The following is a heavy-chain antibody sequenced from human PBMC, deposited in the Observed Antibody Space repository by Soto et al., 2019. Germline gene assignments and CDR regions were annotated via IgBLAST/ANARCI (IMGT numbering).Heavy chain of an antibody. Sequence: EVQLVESGGGLEQPGGSLRLSCAASGFTFSSYAMNWVRQAPGKGLEWLSYISTSSSTIYYADSVKGRFTISRDNAKNSQFLQMNTLRAEDTAVYYCARDGTVDFYYGMDVWGQGTTVTVSS. J-gene: IGHJ6*02. CDR3: ARDGTVDFYYGMDV. D-gene: IGHD5-12*01. CDR1: GFTFSSYA. V-gene: IGHV3-48*01. CDR2: ISTSSSTI.